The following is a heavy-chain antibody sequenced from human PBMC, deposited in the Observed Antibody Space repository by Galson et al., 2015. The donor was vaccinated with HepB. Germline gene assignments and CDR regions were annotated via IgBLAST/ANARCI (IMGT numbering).Heavy chain of an antibody. CDR3: ARDHGPGFGGDYWFDP. Sequence: SLRLSCAASGFTFSRSWMSWVRQAPEKGLEWVANIKEDGSETYYVDSVRGRFTISRDNAKNSLYLQMNSLRSEDTAVYYCARDHGPGFGGDYWFDPWGQGTLVTVSS. CDR1: GFTFSRSW. V-gene: IGHV3-7*03. CDR2: IKEDGSET. J-gene: IGHJ5*02. D-gene: IGHD3-10*01.